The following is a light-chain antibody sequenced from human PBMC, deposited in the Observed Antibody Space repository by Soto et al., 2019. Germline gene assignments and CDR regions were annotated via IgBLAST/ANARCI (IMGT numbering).Light chain of an antibody. CDR3: SSYGGNNNLV. CDR1: SSDVGGYNY. J-gene: IGLJ2*01. V-gene: IGLV2-8*01. CDR2: EVT. Sequence: QSVLTQPPSASGSPGQSVTISCTGTSSDVGGYNYVSWYQQHPGEAPKLMIYEVTKRPSGVPDRFSGSKSGSTASLTVSGLQAEDEADYYCSSYGGNNNLVFGGGTKLPVL.